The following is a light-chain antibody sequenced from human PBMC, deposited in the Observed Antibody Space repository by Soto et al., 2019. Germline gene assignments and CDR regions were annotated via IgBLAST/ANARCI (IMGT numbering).Light chain of an antibody. CDR1: QSISRW. CDR2: GAS. Sequence: DIQMTQSPSTLSASVGDRVIITCRASQSISRWLAWYQQKPGKAPQLLIYGASSLEKGVPSRLSGSAAGTEFTLTISTVQPDDFAPYYCQQYNSYDMWSFGQGTKVDI. V-gene: IGKV1-5*01. CDR3: QQYNSYDMWS. J-gene: IGKJ1*01.